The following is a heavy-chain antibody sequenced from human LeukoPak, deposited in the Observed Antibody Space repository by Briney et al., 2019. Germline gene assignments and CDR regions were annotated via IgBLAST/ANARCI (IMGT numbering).Heavy chain of an antibody. J-gene: IGHJ4*02. Sequence: PSETLSLTCTVSGGSICSYYWSWLRQPAGKGLEWIGRIYTSGSTNYNPSLKSRVTMSVDTSKNQFSLKLSSVTAADTAVYYCAIYYYDSSGYYDYWGQGTLVTVSS. CDR2: IYTSGST. CDR1: GGSICSYY. V-gene: IGHV4-4*07. D-gene: IGHD3-22*01. CDR3: AIYYYDSSGYYDY.